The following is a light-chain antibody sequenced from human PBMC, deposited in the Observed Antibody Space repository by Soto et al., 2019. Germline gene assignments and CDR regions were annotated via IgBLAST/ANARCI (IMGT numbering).Light chain of an antibody. CDR3: AAWAGSLDVVL. V-gene: IGLV1-44*01. Sequence: QSVLTQPPSASGTPGQRVTISCSGSTSNIGTNTVNCYQQFPGSAPQLLLYNTNHRPSGVPGRFSGSKSGTSASLAISGPQSEDEADYYCAAWAGSLDVVLFGGGTKLTVL. CDR1: TSNIGTNT. CDR2: NTN. J-gene: IGLJ2*01.